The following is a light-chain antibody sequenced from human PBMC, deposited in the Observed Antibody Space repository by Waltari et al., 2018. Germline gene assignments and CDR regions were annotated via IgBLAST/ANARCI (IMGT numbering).Light chain of an antibody. V-gene: IGKV3-15*01. CDR1: QSISRN. Sequence: ELLITQSPPTLSVSPGERATLSCRASQSISRNLAWYQQKPGQAPRLLIYGASTRATGIPARFSGSGSGTEFTLTISSLQSEDFAVYYCQQYNNWRTFGQGTKLEIK. CDR2: GAS. J-gene: IGKJ2*01. CDR3: QQYNNWRT.